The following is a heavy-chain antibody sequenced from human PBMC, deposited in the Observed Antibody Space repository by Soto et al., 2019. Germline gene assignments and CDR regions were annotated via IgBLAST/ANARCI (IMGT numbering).Heavy chain of an antibody. J-gene: IGHJ4*02. Sequence: SETLSLTCAVYGGSFSGYYWSWIRQPPGKGLEWIGEINHSGSTNYNPSLKSRVTISVDTSKNQFSLKLSSVTAADTAVYYCARGLIPRYNWRGIDYWGQGTLVTVSS. CDR2: INHSGST. CDR1: GGSFSGYY. D-gene: IGHD1-1*01. CDR3: ARGLIPRYNWRGIDY. V-gene: IGHV4-34*01.